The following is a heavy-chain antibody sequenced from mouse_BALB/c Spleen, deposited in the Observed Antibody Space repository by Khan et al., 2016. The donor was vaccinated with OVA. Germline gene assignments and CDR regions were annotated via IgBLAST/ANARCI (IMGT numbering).Heavy chain of an antibody. J-gene: IGHJ3*01. CDR2: ISSDGSYT. CDR3: ASRLTGAFAY. D-gene: IGHD4-1*01. CDR1: GFTFSAYG. V-gene: IGHV5-6*01. Sequence: EVELVESGGDLVRPGGSLKLSCTASGFTFSAYGMSWVRQSLDKRLEWVATISSDGSYTYYPDSLKGRFTISRDNSKSNLYLQMRSLKSEDTAMYYCASRLTGAFAYWGQGTLVTVSA.